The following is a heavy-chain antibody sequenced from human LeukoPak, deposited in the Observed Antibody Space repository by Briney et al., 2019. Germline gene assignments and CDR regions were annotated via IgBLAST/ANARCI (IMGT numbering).Heavy chain of an antibody. Sequence: SVKVSCKASGGTFSSYAISWVRQAPGQGLEWMGRIIPILGIANYAQKFQGRVTITADKSTSTAYMELSSLRSEDTAVYYCARAHYYYDSSGRDAFDIWGQGTMVAVSS. V-gene: IGHV1-69*04. CDR3: ARAHYYYDSSGRDAFDI. D-gene: IGHD3-22*01. J-gene: IGHJ3*02. CDR1: GGTFSSYA. CDR2: IIPILGIA.